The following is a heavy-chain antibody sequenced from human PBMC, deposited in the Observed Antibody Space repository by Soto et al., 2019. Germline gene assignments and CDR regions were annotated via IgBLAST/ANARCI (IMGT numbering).Heavy chain of an antibody. CDR2: ISGSGDNT. V-gene: IGHV3-23*01. CDR1: GFTFSNYV. J-gene: IGHJ4*02. CDR3: AKLPLVLAFLCDY. Sequence: GGSLRLSCAASGFTFSNYVMSWVRQAPGKGLEWVSSISGSGDNTYYADSVKGRFTISRDNSKNTLFLQMNSLRAEDTAVYYCAKLPLVLAFLCDYWRRGTPVTVSA.